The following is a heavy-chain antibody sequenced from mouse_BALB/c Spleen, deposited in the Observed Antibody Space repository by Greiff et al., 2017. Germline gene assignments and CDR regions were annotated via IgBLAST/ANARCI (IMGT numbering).Heavy chain of an antibody. D-gene: IGHD2-14*01. V-gene: IGHV5-12-1*01. Sequence: EVQVVESGGGLVKPGGSLKLSCAASGFAFSSYDMSWVRQTPEKRLEWVAYISSGGGSTYYPDTVKGRFTISRDNAKNTLYLQMSSLKSEDTAMYYCARRGSSYYRYLAYWGQGTLVTVSA. CDR3: ARRGSSYYRYLAY. CDR1: GFAFSSYD. CDR2: ISSGGGST. J-gene: IGHJ3*01.